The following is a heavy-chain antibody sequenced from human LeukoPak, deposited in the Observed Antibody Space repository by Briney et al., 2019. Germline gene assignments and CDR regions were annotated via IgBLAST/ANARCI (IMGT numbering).Heavy chain of an antibody. CDR3: TRDLWTLSGSYHPHDY. CDR1: GFTFGDYA. V-gene: IGHV3-49*04. J-gene: IGHJ4*02. D-gene: IGHD1-26*01. CDR2: IRSKAYGGTT. Sequence: QPGGSLRLSCTASGFTFGDYAMSWVRQAPGKGLEWVGFIRSKAYGGTTEYAASVKGRFTISRDDSKSIAYLQMNSLKTEDTAVYYCTRDLWTLSGSYHPHDYWGQGTLVTVSS.